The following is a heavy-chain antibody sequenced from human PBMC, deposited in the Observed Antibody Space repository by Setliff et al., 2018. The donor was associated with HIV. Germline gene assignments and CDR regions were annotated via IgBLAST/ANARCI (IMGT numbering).Heavy chain of an antibody. CDR1: GGSISTYY. Sequence: PSETLSLTCTLSGGSISTYYWGWIRQPPGKGLEWIGYIYYNGRPNYNPSLKSRVTMSVDTSNNQFSLRLSSVTAADTAVYYCVRKHLANVFDYWGQGTLVTVSS. CDR2: IYYNGRP. CDR3: VRKHLANVFDY. V-gene: IGHV4-59*01. D-gene: IGHD5-12*01. J-gene: IGHJ4*02.